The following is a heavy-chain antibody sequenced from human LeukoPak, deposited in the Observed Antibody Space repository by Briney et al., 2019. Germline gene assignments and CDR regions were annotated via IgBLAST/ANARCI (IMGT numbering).Heavy chain of an antibody. D-gene: IGHD3-3*01. V-gene: IGHV3-30*02. J-gene: IGHJ3*02. CDR2: IRYDGSNK. CDR1: GFTFSSYG. CDR3: AKSYDFWSGYYTDDAFDI. Sequence: PGGSLRLSCAASGFTFSSYGMHWVRQAPGKGLEWVAFIRYDGSNKYYADSVEGRFTISRDNFKNTLYLQMNSLRAEDTAVYYCAKSYDFWSGYYTDDAFDIWGQGTMVTVSS.